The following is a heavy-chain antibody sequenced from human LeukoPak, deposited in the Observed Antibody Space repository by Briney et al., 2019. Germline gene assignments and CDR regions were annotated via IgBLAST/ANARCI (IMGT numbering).Heavy chain of an antibody. CDR1: GFTFSSYA. CDR3: AKGAHYYDSSGYYCEFDY. D-gene: IGHD3-22*01. J-gene: IGHJ4*02. Sequence: GGSLRLSCAASGFTFSSYAMSWVRQAPGKGLEWVSAISGSGGSTYYADSVKGRFTISRDNSKNTLYPQMNSLRAEDTAVYYCAKGAHYYDSSGYYCEFDYWGQGTLVTVSS. V-gene: IGHV3-23*01. CDR2: ISGSGGST.